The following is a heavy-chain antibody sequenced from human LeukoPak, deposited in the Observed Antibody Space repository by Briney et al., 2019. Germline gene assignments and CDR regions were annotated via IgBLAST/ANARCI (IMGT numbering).Heavy chain of an antibody. CDR2: ISSSSSTI. Sequence: GGSLRLSCAASGFTFSSYSMNWVRQAPGKGLEWVSYISSSSSTIYYADSVKGRFTISRDNAKNSLYLQMNSLRAEDTAVYYCARDLDCGGDCYTDYWGQGTLVTVSS. CDR3: ARDLDCGGDCYTDY. D-gene: IGHD2-21*02. CDR1: GFTFSSYS. J-gene: IGHJ4*02. V-gene: IGHV3-48*04.